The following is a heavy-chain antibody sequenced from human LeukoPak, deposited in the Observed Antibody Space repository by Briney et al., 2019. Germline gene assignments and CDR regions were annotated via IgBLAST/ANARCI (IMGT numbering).Heavy chain of an antibody. CDR1: GGSISSSNW. CDR2: IYHSGST. CDR3: ARVGRATVTLFDY. D-gene: IGHD4-17*01. Sequence: PSETLSHTCAVSGGSISSSNWWSWVRQPPGKGLEWIGEIYHSGSTNYNPSLKSRVTISVDKSKNQFSLKLSSVTAADTAVYYCARVGRATVTLFDYWGQGTLVTVSS. V-gene: IGHV4-4*02. J-gene: IGHJ4*02.